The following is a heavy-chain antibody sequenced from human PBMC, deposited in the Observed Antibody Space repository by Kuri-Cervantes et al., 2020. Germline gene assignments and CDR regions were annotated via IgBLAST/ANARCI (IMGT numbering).Heavy chain of an antibody. J-gene: IGHJ3*02. CDR1: GDSINSYF. V-gene: IGHV4-38-2*02. CDR2: IYHSGST. Sequence: SETLSLTCTVSGDSINSYFWSWIRQPPGKGLEWIGSIYHSGSTYYNPSLKSRVTISVDTSKNQFSLKLSSVTAADTAVYYCARPYYDSSGYSGDDAFDIWGQGTMVTVSS. D-gene: IGHD3-22*01. CDR3: ARPYYDSSGYSGDDAFDI.